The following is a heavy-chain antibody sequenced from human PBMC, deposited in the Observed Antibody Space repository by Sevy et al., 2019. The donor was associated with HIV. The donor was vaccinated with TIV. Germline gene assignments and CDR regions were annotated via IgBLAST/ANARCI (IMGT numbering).Heavy chain of an antibody. CDR2: VSRTRNFI. V-gene: IGHV3-11*01. CDR3: ARDEGMEVIGSIYKYHFYGFDV. D-gene: IGHD3-10*01. J-gene: IGHJ6*02. Sequence: VGSLRLSCAASGFTLSDYAMSWIRQTPGKGLEWIAFVSRTRNFIYYADSVRGRFTISRDNAKDSLYLQMKSLRADDTAVYYCARDEGMEVIGSIYKYHFYGFDVWGLGTTVTVSS. CDR1: GFTLSDYA.